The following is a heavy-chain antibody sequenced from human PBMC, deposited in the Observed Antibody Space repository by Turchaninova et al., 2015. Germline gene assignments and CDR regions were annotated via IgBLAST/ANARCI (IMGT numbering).Heavy chain of an antibody. J-gene: IGHJ4*02. Sequence: EVQLLESGGGLVQPGGSLRLSCAASGFTFCSYAIGWLRQAPGKGLVCVSAFRGDSPGTYYAHCVEGRFTIYRDNSQNTLYLQMSLLGAEDTALYYWAKRGSGDYDPFDYWGQGTLVTVSS. CDR1: GFTFCSYA. D-gene: IGHD4-17*01. CDR2: FRGDSPGT. V-gene: IGHV3-23*01. CDR3: AKRGSGDYDPFDY.